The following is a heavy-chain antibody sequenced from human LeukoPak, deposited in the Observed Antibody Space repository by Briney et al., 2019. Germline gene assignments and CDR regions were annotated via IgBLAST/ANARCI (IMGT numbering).Heavy chain of an antibody. CDR1: GYTFTSYY. Sequence: ASVKVSCKASGYTFTSYYMHWVRQAPGQGLEWMGIIKPSGGSTSYAQKFQGRVTMTRDTSTSTVYMELSSLRSEDTAVYYCARGSRIVVVITYRFDYWGQGTLVTVSS. CDR2: IKPSGGST. CDR3: ARGSRIVVVITYRFDY. V-gene: IGHV1-46*01. D-gene: IGHD3-22*01. J-gene: IGHJ4*02.